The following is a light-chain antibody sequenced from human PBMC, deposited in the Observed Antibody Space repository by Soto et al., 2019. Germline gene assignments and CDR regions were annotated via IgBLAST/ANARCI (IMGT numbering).Light chain of an antibody. CDR2: AAS. V-gene: IGKV1-39*01. Sequence: DIRMSQSPPSLAASVGDRVTITCRASQSIDRFLNWYQQKSGIAPKLLIFAASSLQDGVPSRFSGRGSGTDFALTITSLQPEDFATYYCQQTHGTPYNFGQGTKLQIK. J-gene: IGKJ2*01. CDR3: QQTHGTPYN. CDR1: QSIDRF.